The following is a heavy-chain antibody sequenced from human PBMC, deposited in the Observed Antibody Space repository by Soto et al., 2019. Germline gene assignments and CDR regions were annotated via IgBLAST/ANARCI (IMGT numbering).Heavy chain of an antibody. CDR2: IWYDGSNK. CDR1: GFTFSSYG. CDR3: ASQYSSSWSPFDY. D-gene: IGHD6-13*01. Sequence: GGSLRLSCAASGFTFSSYGMHWVRQAPGKGLEWVAVIWYDGSNKYYADSVKGRFTISRDNSKNTLYLQMNSLRAEDTAVYYCASQYSSSWSPFDYWGQGTLVTVSS. V-gene: IGHV3-33*01. J-gene: IGHJ4*02.